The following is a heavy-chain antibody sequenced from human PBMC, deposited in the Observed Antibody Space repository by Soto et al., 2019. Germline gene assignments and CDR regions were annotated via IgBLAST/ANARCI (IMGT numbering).Heavy chain of an antibody. D-gene: IGHD3-10*01. CDR2: ISGSGGST. Sequence: PGGSLRLSCAASGFTFSSYAMSWVRQAPGKGLEWVSAISGSGGSTYYADSVKGRFTISRDNSKNTLYLQMNSLRAEDTAVYYCTKDRLVTMVRGAPNYGMDVWGQGTTVTVSS. V-gene: IGHV3-23*01. CDR3: TKDRLVTMVRGAPNYGMDV. CDR1: GFTFSSYA. J-gene: IGHJ6*02.